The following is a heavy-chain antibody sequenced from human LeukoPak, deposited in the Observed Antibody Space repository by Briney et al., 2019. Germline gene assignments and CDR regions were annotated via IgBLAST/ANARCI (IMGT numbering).Heavy chain of an antibody. J-gene: IGHJ5*02. CDR2: INHSGST. V-gene: IGHV4-34*01. CDR3: ARRGSSFGVVITNWFDP. CDR1: GGSFSGYY. D-gene: IGHD3-3*01. Sequence: SETLSLTCAVYGGSFSGYYWSWIRQPPGKGLEWIGEINHSGSTNYNPSLKSRVTISVDTSKNQFSLKLSSVTAADTAVYYCARRGSSFGVVITNWFDPWGQGTLVTVSS.